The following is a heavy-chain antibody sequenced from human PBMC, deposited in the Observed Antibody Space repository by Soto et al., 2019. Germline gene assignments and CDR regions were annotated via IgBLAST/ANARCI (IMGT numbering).Heavy chain of an antibody. V-gene: IGHV4-4*07. CDR2: ISTSGHV. Sequence: PSETLSLTCSVSGGSFSKYYWSWIRQPAGKGLEWIGRISTSGHVVSKVSLRSRLTMSVDMSNNHFSLKLTSVTAADTAVYYCARDNNDFWSLYPLAFDYWGQGALVTVSS. CDR1: GGSFSKYY. D-gene: IGHD3-3*01. J-gene: IGHJ4*02. CDR3: ARDNNDFWSLYPLAFDY.